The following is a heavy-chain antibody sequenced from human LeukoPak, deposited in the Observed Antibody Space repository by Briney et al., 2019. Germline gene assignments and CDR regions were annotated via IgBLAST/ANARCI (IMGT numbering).Heavy chain of an antibody. V-gene: IGHV3-7*03. Sequence: PGGSPRLSCAVSGLTFSSSWMDWVRQAPGKGLEWVASINPDGNKKYSADSVKGRFTISRDNAKNSLYLQMNSLRPEDTALYYCAKDGSSGSHYYYGMDVWGQGTTVTVSS. CDR1: GLTFSSSW. J-gene: IGHJ6*02. CDR2: INPDGNKK. CDR3: AKDGSSGSHYYYGMDV. D-gene: IGHD6-19*01.